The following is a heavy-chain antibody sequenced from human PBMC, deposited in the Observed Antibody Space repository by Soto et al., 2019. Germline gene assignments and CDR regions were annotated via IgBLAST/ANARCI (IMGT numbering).Heavy chain of an antibody. V-gene: IGHV4-31*03. CDR3: AKTYGPFGWLDP. CDR1: GGSISNAQYY. J-gene: IGHJ5*02. Sequence: QVHLQESGPGLVKPSQTLSLTCTVSGGSISNAQYYWAWIRQHPGKGLEWIGYIYYSGNTYYSPSLKSRVSISIDTSKSLCSLKVNSVTAADTAVYYCAKTYGPFGWLDPWGQGTLVTVSS. CDR2: IYYSGNT. D-gene: IGHD3-10*01.